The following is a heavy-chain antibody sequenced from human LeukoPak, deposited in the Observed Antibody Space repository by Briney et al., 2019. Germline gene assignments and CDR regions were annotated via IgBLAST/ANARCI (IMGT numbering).Heavy chain of an antibody. CDR2: MYDSEKT. J-gene: IGHJ4*02. Sequence: PSETLSLTCTVSGVSITSHYWSWIRQPPGKGLEWIGYMYDSEKTKDNLSFKSRSTLSADTSKNQFSLRLSSVTAEDTAVYYCATIKRGSIYEYYFWGQGILVTVSS. CDR3: ATIKRGSIYEYYF. D-gene: IGHD5-18*01. V-gene: IGHV4-59*11. CDR1: GVSITSHY.